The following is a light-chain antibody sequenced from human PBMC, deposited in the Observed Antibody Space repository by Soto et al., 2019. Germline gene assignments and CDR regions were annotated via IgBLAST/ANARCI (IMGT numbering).Light chain of an antibody. CDR3: LRYHTYRT. CDR2: DVA. CDR1: QSISPW. J-gene: IGKJ1*01. Sequence: DIQMPQSPSTLSASVGDSVTITCRASQSISPWLAWYQQKPGKAPKLLIFDVANLESGVPSRFSGSGSGTEFTLTISSLQPEDFATYYCLRYHTYRTVGQGTKVAIK. V-gene: IGKV1-5*01.